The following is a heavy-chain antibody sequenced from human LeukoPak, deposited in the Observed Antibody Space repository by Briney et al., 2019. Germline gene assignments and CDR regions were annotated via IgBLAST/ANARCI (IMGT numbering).Heavy chain of an antibody. CDR2: ISYDGSNK. D-gene: IGHD4-23*01. V-gene: IGHV3-30*03. J-gene: IGHJ4*02. CDR3: ARVYGGALFDY. Sequence: GGSLRLSCAASGFTFSSYGMSWVRQAPGKGLEWVAVISYDGSNKYYADSVKGRFTISRDNSKNTLYLQMNSLRAEDTAVYYCARVYGGALFDYWGQGTLVTVSS. CDR1: GFTFSSYG.